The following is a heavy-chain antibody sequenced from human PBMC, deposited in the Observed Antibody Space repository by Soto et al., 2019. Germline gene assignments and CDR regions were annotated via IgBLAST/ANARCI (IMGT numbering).Heavy chain of an antibody. CDR3: ARETTTVGHIQLFDY. CDR2: ISYDGTNK. V-gene: IGHV3-30-3*01. Sequence: QVQLVESGGGVVQPGRSLRLSCAASGFAFSSYPVHWVRQAPGKGLEWVALISYDGTNKYYADSVKGRFTISRDNSKNTLVLQMNSLTAEDTAVYYCARETTTVGHIQLFDYWGQGTLVTVSS. J-gene: IGHJ4*02. CDR1: GFAFSSYP. D-gene: IGHD4-17*01.